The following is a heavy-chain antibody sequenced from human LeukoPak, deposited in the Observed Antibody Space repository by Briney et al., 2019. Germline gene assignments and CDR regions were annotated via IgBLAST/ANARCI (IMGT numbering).Heavy chain of an antibody. CDR3: ATHINWNYAGILDY. CDR2: INPNSGDT. V-gene: IGHV1-2*06. CDR1: GYTFTGYY. Sequence: GASVKVSCKASGYTFTGYYMHWLRQAPGQGLEWMGRINPNSGDTKFAQKFQGRVTTSRDTSLSTAYMELSRLTSDDTAVYFCATHINWNYAGILDYWGQGALVTVSS. J-gene: IGHJ4*02. D-gene: IGHD1-7*01.